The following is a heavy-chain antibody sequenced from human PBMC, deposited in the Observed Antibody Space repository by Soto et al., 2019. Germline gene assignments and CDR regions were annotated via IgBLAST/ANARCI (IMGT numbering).Heavy chain of an antibody. CDR2: IKQDGSEK. Sequence: EVQLVESGGGLVQPGGSLRLSCAASGFTFSSYWMSWVRQAPGKGLEWVANIKQDGSEKYYVDSVKGRFTISRDNAKNSLYLRMNSLRAEDTAVYYCASAFPAPYYFDYWGQGTLVTVSS. CDR1: GFTFSSYW. J-gene: IGHJ4*02. V-gene: IGHV3-7*01. D-gene: IGHD2-2*01. CDR3: ASAFPAPYYFDY.